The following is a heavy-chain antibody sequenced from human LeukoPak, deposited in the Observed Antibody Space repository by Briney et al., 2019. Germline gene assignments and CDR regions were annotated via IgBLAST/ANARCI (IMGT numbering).Heavy chain of an antibody. D-gene: IGHD1-1*01. CDR1: GGSISSGGYS. V-gene: IGHV4-30-2*01. J-gene: IGHJ3*02. CDR3: ASAPTGTLGAFDI. Sequence: SQTLSLTCAVSGGSISSGGYSWSWIRQPPGKGLEWIGYIYHSGSTYYNPSLKSRVTISVDRSKNQFSLKLSSVTAADTAVYYCASAPTGTLGAFDIWGQGTMVTVSS. CDR2: IYHSGST.